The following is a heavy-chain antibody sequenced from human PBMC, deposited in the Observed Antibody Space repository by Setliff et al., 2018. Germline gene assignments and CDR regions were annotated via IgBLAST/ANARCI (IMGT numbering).Heavy chain of an antibody. D-gene: IGHD3-22*01. Sequence: GASVKVSCKASGYTFTSYDINWVRQATGQGLEWMGRIIPIFGTANYAQKFQGRVTITADKSTSTAYMELSSLRSEDTAVYYCARDRPPYYYDSSGYYYSAGNFDYWGQGTLVTVSS. CDR2: IIPIFGTA. CDR1: GYTFTSYD. J-gene: IGHJ4*02. CDR3: ARDRPPYYYDSSGYYYSAGNFDY. V-gene: IGHV1-69*06.